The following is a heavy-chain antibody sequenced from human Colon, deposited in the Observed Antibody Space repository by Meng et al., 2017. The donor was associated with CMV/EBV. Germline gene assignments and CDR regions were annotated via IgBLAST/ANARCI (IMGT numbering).Heavy chain of an antibody. Sequence: GESLKISCATSGFTFTNYGMHWVRQAPGKGLEWVSYISIRGTTIYYADSVKGRFTISRDNAKNSLYLQMNSLRAEDTAVYYCAKVYSSGWDDGMDVWGQGTTVTVSS. J-gene: IGHJ6*02. CDR3: AKVYSSGWDDGMDV. V-gene: IGHV3-48*03. CDR1: GFTFTNYG. D-gene: IGHD6-19*01. CDR2: ISIRGTTI.